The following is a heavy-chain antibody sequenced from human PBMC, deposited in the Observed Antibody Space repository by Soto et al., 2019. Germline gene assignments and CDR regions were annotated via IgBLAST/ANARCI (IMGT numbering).Heavy chain of an antibody. J-gene: IGHJ3*02. CDR3: ARDRLLWFGELTDAFDI. CDR2: INSDGSST. Sequence: GGSLRLSCAASGFTFSSYWMHWVRQAPGKGLVWVSRINSDGSSTSYADSVKGRFTISRDNAKNTLYLQMNSLRAEDTAVYYCARDRLLWFGELTDAFDIWGQGTMVTVSS. V-gene: IGHV3-74*01. D-gene: IGHD3-10*01. CDR1: GFTFSSYW.